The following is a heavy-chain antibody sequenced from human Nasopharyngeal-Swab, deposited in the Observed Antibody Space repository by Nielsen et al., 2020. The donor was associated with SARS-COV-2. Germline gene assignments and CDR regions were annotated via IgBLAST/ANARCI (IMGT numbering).Heavy chain of an antibody. Sequence: SETLSLTCTVAGGSMSSSGYHWGWIRQPPGKGLEWIGSIHYGGGTYYNPSLSRRVTLAVDASRNQFSLTVTSETAADTALYYCVRREYSNRLDPWGQGTLVTVSS. CDR3: VRREYSNRLDP. CDR2: IHYGGGT. V-gene: IGHV4-39*01. D-gene: IGHD2/OR15-2a*01. J-gene: IGHJ5*02. CDR1: GGSMSSSGYH.